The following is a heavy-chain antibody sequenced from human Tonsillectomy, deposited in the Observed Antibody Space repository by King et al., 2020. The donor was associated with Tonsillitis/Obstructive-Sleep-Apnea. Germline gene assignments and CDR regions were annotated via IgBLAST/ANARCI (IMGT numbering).Heavy chain of an antibody. V-gene: IGHV3-21*01. Sequence: VQLVESGGGLVKPGGSLRLSCAASGFTFSTYSMNWVRQAPGKGLEWVSSISRSSSYIYYADSVKGRFTISRDNAKNSLYLQMNSLRAEDTAVYYCARDGHFWSGYFDYWGQGTLVTVSS. CDR1: GFTFSTYS. CDR2: ISRSSSYI. D-gene: IGHD3-3*02. CDR3: ARDGHFWSGYFDY. J-gene: IGHJ4*02.